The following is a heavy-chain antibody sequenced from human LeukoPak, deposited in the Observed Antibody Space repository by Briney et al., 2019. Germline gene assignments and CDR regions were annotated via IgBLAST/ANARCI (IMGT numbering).Heavy chain of an antibody. D-gene: IGHD6-13*01. CDR2: ISVSGGST. CDR1: GFTFSSYA. V-gene: IGHV3-23*01. Sequence: GGSLRLSCAASGFTFSSYAMSWVRQAPRKGLAWVSVISVSGGSTFYADSVKGWFTISIGNSKNTLYLQMNSLRVEDTAVYYCARTAIAAAAFYNWFDSWGQGTLVTVSS. CDR3: ARTAIAAAAFYNWFDS. J-gene: IGHJ5*01.